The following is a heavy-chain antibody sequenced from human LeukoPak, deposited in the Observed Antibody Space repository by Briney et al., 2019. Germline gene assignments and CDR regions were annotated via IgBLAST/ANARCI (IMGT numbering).Heavy chain of an antibody. CDR2: ISSSSSDT. V-gene: IGHV3-21*01. Sequence: GGSLRLSCAASGFTFSSYVMNWVRQAPGKGLEWVSSISSSSSDTYYADSVKGRFTISGDNAKNSLYLQMNSLRAEDTAVYYCARVGAAALMPYFDYWGQGTLVTVSS. CDR3: ARVGAAALMPYFDY. D-gene: IGHD6-13*01. CDR1: GFTFSSYV. J-gene: IGHJ4*02.